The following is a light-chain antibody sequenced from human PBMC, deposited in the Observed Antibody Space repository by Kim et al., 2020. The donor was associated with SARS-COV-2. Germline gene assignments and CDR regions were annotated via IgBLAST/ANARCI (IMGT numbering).Light chain of an antibody. CDR2: GAS. V-gene: IGKV3-20*01. CDR3: QQYGSSRPLT. CDR1: QSVSSSY. Sequence: EIVLTQSPGTLSLSPGERATLSCRASQSVSSSYLAWYQQKPGQAPRLLIYGASSRATGIPDGFSGSGSGTDFTLTISRLEPEDFAVYYCQQYGSSRPLTFGGGTKVDIK. J-gene: IGKJ4*01.